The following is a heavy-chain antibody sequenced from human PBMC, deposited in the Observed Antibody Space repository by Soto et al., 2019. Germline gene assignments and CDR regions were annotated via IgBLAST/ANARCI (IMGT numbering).Heavy chain of an antibody. V-gene: IGHV4-34*01. J-gene: IGHJ5*02. Sequence: SETLSLTRAVYGGSAKGYYWNWIRPPPGKGLQLIAEINHTGGNHYNPSLKSRVTMSVDTSKNQFSLRLSSVTAADTAIYYCATRITVFGLLIPPFDPWGQGTQVTVS. CDR3: ATRITVFGLLIPPFDP. CDR2: INHTGGN. D-gene: IGHD3-3*01. CDR1: GGSAKGYY.